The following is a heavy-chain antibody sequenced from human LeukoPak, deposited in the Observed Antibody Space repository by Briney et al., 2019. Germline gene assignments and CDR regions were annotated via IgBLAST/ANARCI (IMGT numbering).Heavy chain of an antibody. V-gene: IGHV3-23*01. CDR3: AKDGAPFNYYDSSGYSD. J-gene: IGHJ4*02. D-gene: IGHD3-22*01. CDR2: VSVSGVST. Sequence: GGSLRLSCAASGFSFSNYAMSWVRQVPGKGLEWVSAVSVSGVSTYYADSVKGRFTISRDNSKNTLYLQMNSLRVEDTAVYYCAKDGAPFNYYDSSGYSDWGQGTLVTVSS. CDR1: GFSFSNYA.